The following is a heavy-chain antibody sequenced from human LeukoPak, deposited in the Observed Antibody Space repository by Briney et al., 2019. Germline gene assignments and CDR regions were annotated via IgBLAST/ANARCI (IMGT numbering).Heavy chain of an antibody. Sequence: WASVKVSCKASGYTFTSYGISWVRQAPGRGLEWMGWISAYNGNTNYAQKLQGRVTMTTDTSTSTTYMELRSLRSDDTAVYYCASTRVGLSYYFDYWGQGTLVTVSS. J-gene: IGHJ4*02. CDR2: ISAYNGNT. CDR1: GYTFTSYG. V-gene: IGHV1-18*01. CDR3: ASTRVGLSYYFDY. D-gene: IGHD3-16*02.